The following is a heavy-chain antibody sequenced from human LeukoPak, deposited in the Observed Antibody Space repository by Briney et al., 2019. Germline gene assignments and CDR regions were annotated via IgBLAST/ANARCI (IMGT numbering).Heavy chain of an antibody. D-gene: IGHD1-7*01. J-gene: IGHJ5*02. CDR1: GGSISSYY. V-gene: IGHV4-4*09. CDR2: IYTSGST. CDR3: ATHETGTTFSWFDP. Sequence: SETLSLTCTVSGGSISSYYWSWIRQPPGKGLEWIGYIYTSGSTNYNPSLKSRVTISVDTSKNQFSLKLSSVTAADTAVYYCATHETGTTFSWFDPWGQGTLVTVSS.